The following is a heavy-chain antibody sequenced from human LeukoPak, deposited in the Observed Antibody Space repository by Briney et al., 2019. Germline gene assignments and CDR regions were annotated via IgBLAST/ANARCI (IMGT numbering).Heavy chain of an antibody. J-gene: IGHJ4*02. D-gene: IGHD2-15*01. V-gene: IGHV3-66*01. CDR1: GIIVSDNY. CDR3: ARDQGSGVLSDY. Sequence: PGGSLRLSCAASGIIVSDNYMSWVRQAPGKGLEWVSVIYSGGRTYYADSVKGRFTISRGNSKNTVYLQMNSLRAEDTAVYYCARDQGSGVLSDYWGQGTLVTVSS. CDR2: IYSGGRT.